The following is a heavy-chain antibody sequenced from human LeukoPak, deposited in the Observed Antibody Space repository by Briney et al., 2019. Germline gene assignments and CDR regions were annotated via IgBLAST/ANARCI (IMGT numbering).Heavy chain of an antibody. J-gene: IGHJ6*02. V-gene: IGHV1-2*06. CDR1: GYTFTSYG. Sequence: ASVKVSCKASGYTFTSYGISWVRQAPGQGLEWMGRINPNSGGTNYAQKFQGRVTMTRDTSISTAYMELSRLRSDDTAVYYCARDGQRGFLEWLRPYYYYYYGMDVWGQGTTVTVSS. CDR3: ARDGQRGFLEWLRPYYYYYYGMDV. CDR2: INPNSGGT. D-gene: IGHD3-3*01.